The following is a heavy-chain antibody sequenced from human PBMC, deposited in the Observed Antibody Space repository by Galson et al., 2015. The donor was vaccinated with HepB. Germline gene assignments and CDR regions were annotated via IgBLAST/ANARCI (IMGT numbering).Heavy chain of an antibody. CDR2: IYSGGST. CDR3: ASVGATWGDSYYFDY. Sequence: SLRLSCAASGFTVSTNYMSWVRQAPGKGLEWVSVIYSGGSTYYADSVKGRFTISRDNSKNTLYLQMNSLRAEGTAVYYCASVGATWGDSYYFDYWGQGALVTVSS. D-gene: IGHD1-26*01. CDR1: GFTVSTNY. J-gene: IGHJ4*02. V-gene: IGHV3-53*01.